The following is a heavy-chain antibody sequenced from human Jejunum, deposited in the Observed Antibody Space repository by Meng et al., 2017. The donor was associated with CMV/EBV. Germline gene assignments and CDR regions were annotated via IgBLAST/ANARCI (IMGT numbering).Heavy chain of an antibody. Sequence: QVQLVQSAAEVKTPGSSVKVSCRASGYTFTGYYMHWVRQAPGQGLEWMGRINPNSGGTNYAQNFQGRVTMTRDTSISTTYMELSRLRCDDTAVYYCARDCSNTSCSDYWGQGTLVTVSS. CDR3: ARDCSNTSCSDY. CDR2: INPNSGGT. CDR1: GYTFTGYY. D-gene: IGHD2-2*01. V-gene: IGHV1-2*06. J-gene: IGHJ4*02.